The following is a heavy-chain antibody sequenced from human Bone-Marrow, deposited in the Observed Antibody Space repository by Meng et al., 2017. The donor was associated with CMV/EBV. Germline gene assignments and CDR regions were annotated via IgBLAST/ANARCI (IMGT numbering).Heavy chain of an antibody. J-gene: IGHJ3*02. Sequence: KVSCKGSGYSFTSYWIGWVRQMPGKGLEWMGIIYPGDSDTRYSPSFQGQVTISADKSISTAYLQWSSLKASDTAMYYCARVPAGIVVVPAAPTRWAFDIWGQGTMVTVSS. CDR2: IYPGDSDT. CDR1: GYSFTSYW. CDR3: ARVPAGIVVVPAAPTRWAFDI. D-gene: IGHD2-2*01. V-gene: IGHV5-51*01.